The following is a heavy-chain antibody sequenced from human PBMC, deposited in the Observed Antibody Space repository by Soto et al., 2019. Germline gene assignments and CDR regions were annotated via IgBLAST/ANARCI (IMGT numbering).Heavy chain of an antibody. D-gene: IGHD4-17*01. Sequence: QVQLQESGPGLVKPSETLSLTCTVSGGSISSYYWSWIRQPPGKGLEWIGYIYYSGSTNYNPSLKSRVTIXVXXSKNQSSLKLSSVTAADTAVYYCARGDGDYDYFDYWGQGTLVTVSS. CDR1: GGSISSYY. J-gene: IGHJ4*02. V-gene: IGHV4-59*01. CDR2: IYYSGST. CDR3: ARGDGDYDYFDY.